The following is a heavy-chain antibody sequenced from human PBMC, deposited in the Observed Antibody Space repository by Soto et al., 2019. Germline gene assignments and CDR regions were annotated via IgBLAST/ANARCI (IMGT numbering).Heavy chain of an antibody. CDR3: ARLTLDYYDSSGYYWFDP. CDR1: SSPMNRYY. J-gene: IGHJ5*02. CDR2: VFNSETS. V-gene: IGHV4-59*01. D-gene: IGHD3-22*01. Sequence: SETLSLTSTVSSSPMNRYYWSWIRQPPGKALEWIGYVFNSETSKYNPSLRSRIAMSVDRSKNQFSLTMTSLTAADTAVYYCARLTLDYYDSSGYYWFDPWGQGTLVT.